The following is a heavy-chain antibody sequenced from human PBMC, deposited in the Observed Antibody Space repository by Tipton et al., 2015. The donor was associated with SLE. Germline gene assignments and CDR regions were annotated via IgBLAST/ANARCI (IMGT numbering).Heavy chain of an antibody. J-gene: IGHJ4*02. CDR3: VRDRGGSFSVYFDY. Sequence: TLSLTCTVSGDSISSNNYYWSWIRQPAGKGLEWIGRVYGGGRSTDYNPSLKSRVSISVGTSRNQFSLKLTSVTAADTAVYYCVRDRGGSFSVYFDYRGQGTLVTVSS. CDR2: VYGGGRST. CDR1: GDSISSNNYY. D-gene: IGHD1-26*01. V-gene: IGHV4-61*02.